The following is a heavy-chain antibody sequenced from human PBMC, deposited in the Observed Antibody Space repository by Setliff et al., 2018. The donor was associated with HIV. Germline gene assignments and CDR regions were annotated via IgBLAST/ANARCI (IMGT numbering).Heavy chain of an antibody. Sequence: GASVKVSCKASGYNFTTYGVSWVRQAPGQGPEWMGWISGFNAKTLYAPKFQDRVTLTTDTSTTTAHMELRSLRIDDTAIYYCARANSLLPDNEGWSSENPFKIWGQGTLVTVSS. CDR1: GYNFTTYG. CDR2: ISGFNAKT. CDR3: ARANSLLPDNEGWSSENPFKI. V-gene: IGHV1-18*01. J-gene: IGHJ4*03. D-gene: IGHD2-15*01.